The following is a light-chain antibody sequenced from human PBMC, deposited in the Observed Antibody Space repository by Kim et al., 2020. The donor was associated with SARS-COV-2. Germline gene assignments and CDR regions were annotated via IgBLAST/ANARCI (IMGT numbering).Light chain of an antibody. CDR2: DAS. CDR1: QSISTN. V-gene: IGKV3-15*01. CDR3: QQYNYWPWT. J-gene: IGKJ1*01. Sequence: EIVMTQSPATLSVSPGERVTLSCRASQSISTNLGWYQQKPGQAPRLLISDASTRATGIPARFSGSGSGTEFTLTISSLQSEDFAVYCCQQYNYWPWTFGQGTKVDIK.